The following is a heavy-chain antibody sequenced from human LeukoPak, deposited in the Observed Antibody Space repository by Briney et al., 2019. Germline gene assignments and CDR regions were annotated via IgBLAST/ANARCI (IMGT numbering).Heavy chain of an antibody. V-gene: IGHV4-34*01. D-gene: IGHD5-12*01. J-gene: IGHJ4*02. CDR1: GGSFSGYY. Sequence: SETLSLTCAVYGGSFSGYYWSWIRQPPGKGLDWIGEINHSGSTNYNPSLKSRVTISVDTSKNQFSLKLSSVTAADTAVYYCARKNGYSGYRCWGQGTLVTVSS. CDR3: ARKNGYSGYRC. CDR2: INHSGST.